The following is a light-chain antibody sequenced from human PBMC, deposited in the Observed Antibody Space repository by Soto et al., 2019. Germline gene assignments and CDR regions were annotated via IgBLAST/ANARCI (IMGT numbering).Light chain of an antibody. Sequence: DIQMTQSPSTLSASVGDRLTITCRASQSVGTSLAWYQQKAGIAPKLLIYQASRLKNGVPSRFSGSGSGTEFTLTISSLQPDDFATYYCQQYNTYRTFGQGTKVEIK. CDR3: QQYNTYRT. J-gene: IGKJ1*01. CDR1: QSVGTS. CDR2: QAS. V-gene: IGKV1-5*03.